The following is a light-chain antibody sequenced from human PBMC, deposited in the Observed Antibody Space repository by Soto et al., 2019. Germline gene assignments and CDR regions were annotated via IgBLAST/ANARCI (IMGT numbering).Light chain of an antibody. V-gene: IGKV3-11*01. J-gene: IGKJ4*01. Sequence: IVLTQYLATLSLSPGERATLSCRASQTIRTYLAWYQQKPGQAPRLLIYDTSNRATDIPARFSGSGSGTDFSITIYSLEPEDFAVYYCQQRAIWPLTFGGGTRVEIK. CDR2: DTS. CDR1: QTIRTY. CDR3: QQRAIWPLT.